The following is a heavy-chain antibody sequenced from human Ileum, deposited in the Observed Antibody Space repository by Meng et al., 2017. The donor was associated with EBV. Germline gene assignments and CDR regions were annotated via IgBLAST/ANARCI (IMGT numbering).Heavy chain of an antibody. CDR1: GFAFSNYA. J-gene: IGHJ4*02. V-gene: IGHV3-23*01. D-gene: IGHD6-13*01. CDR3: AKNAATGLAYYDY. Sequence: EVQLLESGGGLVQPGGSLRLACAASGFAFSNYAMTWVRQAPGKGLEWVSAISGGGGHAYYADSVKGRFSTSRDNSKNTVSLQLNSLTAEDTAVYFCAKNAATGLAYYDYWGQGNLVTVSS. CDR2: ISGGGGHA.